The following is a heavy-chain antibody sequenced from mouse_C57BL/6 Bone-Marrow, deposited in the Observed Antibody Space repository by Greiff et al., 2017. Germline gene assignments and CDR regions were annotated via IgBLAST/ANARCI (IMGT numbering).Heavy chain of an antibody. CDR1: GYTFTSYW. D-gene: IGHD1-1*01. J-gene: IGHJ4*01. Sequence: QVQLQQPGAELVKPGASVKLSCKASGYTFTSYWMHWVKQRPGQGLEWIGMIHPNSGSTNYNEKLKSKGTLTVDKSSSTSSMHLSILTSEDSAVSYCARAQYGCSYPAMAYWGQGTSLTVSS. CDR2: IHPNSGST. V-gene: IGHV1-64*01. CDR3: ARAQYGCSYPAMAY.